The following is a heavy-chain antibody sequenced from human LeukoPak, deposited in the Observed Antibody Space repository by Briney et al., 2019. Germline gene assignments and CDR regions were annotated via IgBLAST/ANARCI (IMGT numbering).Heavy chain of an antibody. CDR2: IKQDGSEK. Sequence: GGSLRLSCTASGFTFRSHWMSWVRQAPGKGLEWVANIKQDGSEKYYVDSVKGRSTISRDNAKNSLYLQMNSLRAEDTAVYYCARDRDIVTLPVAMEGYFFDYWGQGTLVTVSS. CDR3: ARDRDIVTLPVAMEGYFFDY. CDR1: GFTFRSHW. J-gene: IGHJ4*02. D-gene: IGHD2-2*01. V-gene: IGHV3-7*01.